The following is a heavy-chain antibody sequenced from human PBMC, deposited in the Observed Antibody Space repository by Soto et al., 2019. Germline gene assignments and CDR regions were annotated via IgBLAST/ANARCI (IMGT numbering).Heavy chain of an antibody. CDR2: MSGSGGST. Sequence: EVQLLESGGGLVQPGGSLRLSCAASGFTFSSYAMSWVRQAPGKGLEWVSAMSGSGGSTYYADSVKGRFTISRDNPQNTLYLQMNSLRAEDTAVYYCAGSGSYYKHSPADAFDIWGQGTMVTVSS. CDR1: GFTFSSYA. D-gene: IGHD3-10*01. J-gene: IGHJ3*02. CDR3: AGSGSYYKHSPADAFDI. V-gene: IGHV3-23*01.